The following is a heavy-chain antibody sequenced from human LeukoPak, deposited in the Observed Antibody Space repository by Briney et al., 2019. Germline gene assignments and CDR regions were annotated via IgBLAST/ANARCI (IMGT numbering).Heavy chain of an antibody. CDR1: GFTLSSYS. CDR3: ARDDPRYYYMDA. CDR2: ISSSSSTM. Sequence: PGGSLRLSCAASGFTLSSYSMNWVRQAPGKGLEWVSYISSSSSTMYYADSVKGRFTISRDNAKNSLYLQMNSLRAEDTAVYYCARDDPRYYYMDAWGKGTTVTVSS. V-gene: IGHV3-48*04. J-gene: IGHJ6*03.